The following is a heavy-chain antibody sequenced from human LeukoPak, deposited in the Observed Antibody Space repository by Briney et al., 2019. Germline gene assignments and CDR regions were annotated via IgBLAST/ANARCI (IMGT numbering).Heavy chain of an antibody. CDR2: ISSSSSYI. D-gene: IGHD2-2*02. CDR1: GFTFSSYS. Sequence: GGSLRLSCAASGFTFSSYSMHWVRQAPGKGLEWVSSISSSSSYIYYADSVKGRFTISRDNAKNSLYLQMNSLRAEDTAVYYCARDGLGYCSSTSCYTEGGAFDIWGQGTMVTVSS. V-gene: IGHV3-21*01. CDR3: ARDGLGYCSSTSCYTEGGAFDI. J-gene: IGHJ3*02.